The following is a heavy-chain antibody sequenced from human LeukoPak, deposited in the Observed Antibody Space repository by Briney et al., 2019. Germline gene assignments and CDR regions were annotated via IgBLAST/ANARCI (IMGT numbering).Heavy chain of an antibody. CDR3: AKDISSGWPDAFDI. J-gene: IGHJ3*02. Sequence: GGSLRLSCAASGFTFNSYAMNWVRQAPGKGLEWVSAISGSGGSTYYADSVNGRFTISRDNSRNTLYLQMNSLRAEDTALYYCAKDISSGWPDAFDIWGQGTMVTVSS. CDR2: ISGSGGST. CDR1: GFTFNSYA. D-gene: IGHD6-19*01. V-gene: IGHV3-23*01.